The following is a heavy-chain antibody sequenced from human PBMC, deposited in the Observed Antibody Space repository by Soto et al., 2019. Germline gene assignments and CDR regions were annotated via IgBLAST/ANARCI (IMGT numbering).Heavy chain of an antibody. CDR3: ARESEDLPSNFDY. CDR2: ISSTTNYI. J-gene: IGHJ4*02. Sequence: GGSLRLSCAASGFTFTGYSMSWVRQAPGRGLEWVSSISSTTNYIYYADSMKGRFTISRANAKNPLYLEMTSLRDENTAVYYCARESEDLPSNFDYWGQGTLVTVSS. V-gene: IGHV3-21*06. CDR1: GFTFTGYS.